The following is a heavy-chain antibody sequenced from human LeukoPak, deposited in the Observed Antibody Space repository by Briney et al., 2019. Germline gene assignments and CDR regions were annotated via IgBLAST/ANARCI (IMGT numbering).Heavy chain of an antibody. J-gene: IGHJ4*02. D-gene: IGHD3-3*01. Sequence: ASVKVSCKASGYTFTGYYIHWVRQAPGQGLEWMGWINPHSGDTKYAQQFQGRVTMTRDTSITTAYMELTGLRFDDAAEYYCAKTSGFWSGGGGIWGQGTLVTVSS. CDR2: INPHSGDT. CDR1: GYTFTGYY. CDR3: AKTSGFWSGGGGI. V-gene: IGHV1-2*02.